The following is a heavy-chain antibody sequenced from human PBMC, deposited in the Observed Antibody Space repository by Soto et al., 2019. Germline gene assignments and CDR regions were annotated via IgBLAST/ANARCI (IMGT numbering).Heavy chain of an antibody. CDR1: GYTFTSYD. J-gene: IGHJ3*02. CDR3: ARGEDYDILTDAAGSAFDI. Sequence: ASVKVSCKASGYTFTSYDINWVRQATGQGLEWMGWMNPNSGNTGYAQKFQGRVTMTRNTSISTAYMELSSLRSEDTAVYYCARGEDYDILTDAAGSAFDIWGQGTMVTVSS. V-gene: IGHV1-8*01. CDR2: MNPNSGNT. D-gene: IGHD3-9*01.